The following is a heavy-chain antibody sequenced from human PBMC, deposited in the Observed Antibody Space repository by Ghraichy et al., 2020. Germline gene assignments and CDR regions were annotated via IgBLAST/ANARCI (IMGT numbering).Heavy chain of an antibody. D-gene: IGHD6-6*01. J-gene: IGHJ6*02. Sequence: GGSLRHSCAASGFTFSDYYMSWIRQAPGKGLEWVSYISSSGSTIYYADSVKGRFTISRDNAKNSLYLQMNSLRAEDTAVYYCARSRIAARPGLYYYYGMDVWGQGTTVTVSS. CDR3: ARSRIAARPGLYYYYGMDV. CDR2: ISSSGSTI. CDR1: GFTFSDYY. V-gene: IGHV3-11*01.